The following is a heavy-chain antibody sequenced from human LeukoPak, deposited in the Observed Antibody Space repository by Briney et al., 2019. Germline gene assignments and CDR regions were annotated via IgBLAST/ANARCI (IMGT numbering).Heavy chain of an antibody. J-gene: IGHJ4*02. CDR1: GCTFSSYS. V-gene: IGHV3-21*01. CDR3: ANAFGYNYIFDY. D-gene: IGHD5-24*01. Sequence: GGSLRLSGAAPGCTFSSYSMNWARQAPGKGLGWVSSISSSSSYIYYADSVNARFTISRDNAKTSLYLPMTSLRAEDTAVYYYANAFGYNYIFDYWGQGTLVTVSS. CDR2: ISSSSSYI.